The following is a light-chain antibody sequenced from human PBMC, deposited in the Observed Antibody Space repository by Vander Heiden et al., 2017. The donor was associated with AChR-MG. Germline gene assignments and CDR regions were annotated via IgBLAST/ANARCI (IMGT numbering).Light chain of an antibody. V-gene: IGLV2-23*01. CDR1: SSDVGSYNL. J-gene: IGLJ2*01. Sequence: SALPQPASLSGSPGPSLTISCTGTSSDVGSYNLVSWYQQHPAKAPKLMIYEGSKRPAGVSNRFSGSKSGNTASLTISGLQAEDEADYYCCSYAGSSTVVFGGGTKLTVL. CDR3: CSYAGSSTVV. CDR2: EGS.